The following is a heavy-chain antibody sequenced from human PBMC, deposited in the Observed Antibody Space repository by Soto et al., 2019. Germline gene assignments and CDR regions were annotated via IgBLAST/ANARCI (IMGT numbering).Heavy chain of an antibody. Sequence: SETLSLTCTVSGGSISNYYWSWIRQPPGKGLEWIGYIYYNGFTNYNPSLKSRITISIDTSKNQFSLKLSSVTAADTAVYYCARRGAAGTIYFDSWGQGTLVTVSS. CDR1: GGSISNYY. CDR3: ARRGAAGTIYFDS. D-gene: IGHD6-13*01. CDR2: IYYNGFT. V-gene: IGHV4-59*08. J-gene: IGHJ4*02.